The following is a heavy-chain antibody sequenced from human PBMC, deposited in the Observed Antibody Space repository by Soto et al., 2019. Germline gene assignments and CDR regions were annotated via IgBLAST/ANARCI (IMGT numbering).Heavy chain of an antibody. D-gene: IGHD4-4*01. CDR2: IYSGGST. V-gene: IGHV3-53*01. J-gene: IGHJ6*02. Sequence: PGGSLRLSCAASGFTVSSNYMSWVRQAPGKGLEWVSVIYSGGSTYYADSVKGRFTISRDNSKNTLYLQMNSLRAEDTAVYYCARDGPRDYSTYESFVYYGMDVWGQGTTVTVSS. CDR3: ARDGPRDYSTYESFVYYGMDV. CDR1: GFTVSSNY.